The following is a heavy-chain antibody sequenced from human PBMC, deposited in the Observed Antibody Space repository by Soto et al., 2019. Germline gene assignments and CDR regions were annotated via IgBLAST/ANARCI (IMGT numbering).Heavy chain of an antibody. CDR2: IYSGGST. J-gene: IGHJ3*01. CDR3: ATSPLLPGAP. CDR1: GFTFSSND. V-gene: IGHV3-53*01. D-gene: IGHD3-22*01. Sequence: EVQLVESGGGLIQPGGSLRLSCAASGFTFSSNDMNWVRPAPGKGLEWVSLIYSGGSTYYADSVKGRFTISRDNSKNTLYLQMSSLRAEDTAVYYCATSPLLPGAPWGQGTMVTVSS.